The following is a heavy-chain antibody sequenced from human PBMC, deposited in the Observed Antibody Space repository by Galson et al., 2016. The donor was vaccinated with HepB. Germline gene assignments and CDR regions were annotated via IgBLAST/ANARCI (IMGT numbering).Heavy chain of an antibody. V-gene: IGHV5-51*01. D-gene: IGHD3-10*01. J-gene: IGHJ6*03. CDR3: ARGTQDYYYYYMAG. CDR2: IHPGDSDT. Sequence: QSGAEVKKPGESLTISCKASGYNFARYWIAWVRKMHGKGPEWRGIIHPGDSDTNYSPSFQGHVTIPSDKSINTAYLQWSTLKASDTAMYYCARGTQDYYYYYMAGWGKGTTVTVPS. CDR1: GYNFARYW.